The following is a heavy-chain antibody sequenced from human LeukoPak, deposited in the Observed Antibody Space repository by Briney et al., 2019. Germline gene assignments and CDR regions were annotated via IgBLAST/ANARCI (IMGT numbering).Heavy chain of an antibody. D-gene: IGHD2-21*01. J-gene: IGHJ4*02. CDR2: ISAYNGNT. Sequence: ASVKVSCKASGYTFTSYGISWVRQAPGQGLEWMGWISAYNGNTNYAQKFQGRVTMTRSTSISTAYMELSSLRFEDTAVYYCTRSVRNGHIDYWGQGTLVTVSS. V-gene: IGHV1-18*01. CDR3: TRSVRNGHIDY. CDR1: GYTFTSYG.